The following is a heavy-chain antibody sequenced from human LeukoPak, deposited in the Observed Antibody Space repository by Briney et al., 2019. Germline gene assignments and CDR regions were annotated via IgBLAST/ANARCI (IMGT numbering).Heavy chain of an antibody. J-gene: IGHJ4*02. V-gene: IGHV3-21*06. D-gene: IGHD1-14*01. CDR1: GLTFSTSG. CDR2: IGPTGSDR. CDR3: ATETNGRHYDY. Sequence: GGSLRLSCTASGLTFSTSGFNWVRQAPGKGLEWVASIGPTGSDRYHADSIKGRFSISRDNANNFLYLQMNSLRAEDTAVYYCATETNGRHYDYWGQGTLVTVSS.